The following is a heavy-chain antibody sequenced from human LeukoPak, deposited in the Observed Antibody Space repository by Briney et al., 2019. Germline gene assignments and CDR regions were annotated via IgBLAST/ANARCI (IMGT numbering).Heavy chain of an antibody. V-gene: IGHV1-18*04. Sequence: ASVKVSCKASGYSFTGYYMHWVRQAPGQGLEWMGWISAYNGNTNYAQNLQGRVTMTTDTSTSTAYMELRSLRSEDTAVCYCATAVYCSGGSCYRDAYWFDPWGQGTLVTVSS. D-gene: IGHD2-15*01. CDR1: GYSFTGYY. CDR2: ISAYNGNT. J-gene: IGHJ5*02. CDR3: ATAVYCSGGSCYRDAYWFDP.